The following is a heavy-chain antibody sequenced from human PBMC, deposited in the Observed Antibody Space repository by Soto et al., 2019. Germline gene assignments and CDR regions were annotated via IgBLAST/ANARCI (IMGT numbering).Heavy chain of an antibody. Sequence: GGSLRLSCAASGFTFSSYSMNWVRQAPGKGLEWVSSISSSSSYIYYADSVKGRFTTSRDNAKNSLYLQMNSLRAEDTAVYYCARDAVVPAAHWFDPWGQGTLVTVSS. CDR2: ISSSSSYI. J-gene: IGHJ5*02. CDR3: ARDAVVPAAHWFDP. V-gene: IGHV3-21*01. CDR1: GFTFSSYS. D-gene: IGHD2-2*01.